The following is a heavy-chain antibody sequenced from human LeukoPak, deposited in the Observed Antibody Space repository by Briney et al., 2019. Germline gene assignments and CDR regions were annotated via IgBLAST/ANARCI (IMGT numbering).Heavy chain of an antibody. CDR2: ITGGGGNT. CDR1: GFTFSSYA. Sequence: GGPLRLSCAASGFTFSSYAMSWVRQAPGKGLEWVSVITGGGGNTYYADSVKGRFTISRDNSKNTLYLQMNSLRAEDTAVYYCARDSPPDYYDSSGYYYGVLASDYWGQGTLVTVSS. J-gene: IGHJ4*02. V-gene: IGHV3-23*01. CDR3: ARDSPPDYYDSSGYYYGVLASDY. D-gene: IGHD3-22*01.